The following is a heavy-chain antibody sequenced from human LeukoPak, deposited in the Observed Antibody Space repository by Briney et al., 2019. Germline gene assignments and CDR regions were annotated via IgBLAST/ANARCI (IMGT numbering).Heavy chain of an antibody. CDR3: ARDGAVGSGNEFDH. J-gene: IGHJ4*02. CDR2: ISSSSSDI. CDR1: GFTFSSYS. V-gene: IGHV3-21*06. Sequence: GGSLRLSCAASGFTFSSYSMNWVRQAPGKGLEWISSISSSSSDIYYADSMKGRFTISRDNAKNSVYLQMNSLRAEDTAVYYCARDGAVGSGNEFDHWGQGTLVTVSS. D-gene: IGHD5-12*01.